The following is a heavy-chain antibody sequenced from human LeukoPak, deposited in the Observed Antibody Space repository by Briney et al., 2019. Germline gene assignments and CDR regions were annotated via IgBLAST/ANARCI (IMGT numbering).Heavy chain of an antibody. Sequence: GGSLRLSCAASGFTFSSYAMHWVRQAPGKGLEWVAVISYDGSNKYYADSVKGRFTISRDNSKNMVYLQMNSLRAEDTAVYYCARDPVPVRGLNGGYFDYWGQGTLVTVSS. CDR3: ARDPVPVRGLNGGYFDY. J-gene: IGHJ4*02. CDR1: GFTFSSYA. V-gene: IGHV3-30*04. D-gene: IGHD2-2*01. CDR2: ISYDGSNK.